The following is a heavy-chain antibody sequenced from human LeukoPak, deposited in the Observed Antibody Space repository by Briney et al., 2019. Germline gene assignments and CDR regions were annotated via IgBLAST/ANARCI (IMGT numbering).Heavy chain of an antibody. CDR3: ARVPHMVRGDWSFDY. CDR1: GYTFTGYY. D-gene: IGHD3-10*01. CDR2: INPNSGGT. Sequence: ASVKVSFKASGYTFTGYYMHWVRQAPGQGLEWMGWINPNSGGTNYAQKFQGRVTMTRDTSISTAYMELSRLRSDDTAVYYCARVPHMVRGDWSFDYWGQGTLVTVSS. J-gene: IGHJ4*02. V-gene: IGHV1-2*02.